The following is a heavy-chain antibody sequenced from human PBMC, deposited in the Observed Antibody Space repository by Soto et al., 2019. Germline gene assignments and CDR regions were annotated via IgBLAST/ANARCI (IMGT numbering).Heavy chain of an antibody. D-gene: IGHD6-6*01. CDR2: IYPGDSDT. Sequence: PGESLKISCQGSGYSFASYWIGWVRQMPGKDLEWMGIIYPGDSDTRYSPSFQGQVTISADKSLRTAYLQWTSLKASDTALYYCARPRSFTLRFYYDCMDVWGQGTTGTGSS. CDR3: ARPRSFTLRFYYDCMDV. J-gene: IGHJ6*02. CDR1: GYSFASYW. V-gene: IGHV5-51*01.